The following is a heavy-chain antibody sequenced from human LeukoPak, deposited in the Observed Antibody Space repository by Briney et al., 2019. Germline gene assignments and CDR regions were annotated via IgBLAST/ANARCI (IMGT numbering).Heavy chain of an antibody. V-gene: IGHV3-7*01. D-gene: IGHD2-2*01. CDR1: GFSFSTYW. Sequence: PGGSLRLSCAASGFSFSTYWMSWVRQAPGKGLEWVANIKEDGTEKYYVDSVKGRFTISRDNAKNSLYLQMNSLRVEDTAVYYCARDVQYPFDPWGQGTLVTVSS. CDR3: ARDVQYPFDP. J-gene: IGHJ5*02. CDR2: IKEDGTEK.